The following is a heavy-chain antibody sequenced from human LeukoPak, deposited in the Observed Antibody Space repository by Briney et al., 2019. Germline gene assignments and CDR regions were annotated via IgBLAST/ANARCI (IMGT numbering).Heavy chain of an antibody. V-gene: IGHV3-7*01. CDR2: INPDGRDT. CDR3: TSWGDTTAEYFQR. D-gene: IGHD2-21*02. J-gene: IGHJ1*01. Sequence: GGSLRLSCVVSGFTFNRCWMNWVRQAPGKGLEWVAHINPDGRDTCYVDSVKGRFTISRDNAQNSMYLQMNSLGVEDTAVYYCTSWGDTTAEYFQRWGQGTLVTVSS. CDR1: GFTFNRCW.